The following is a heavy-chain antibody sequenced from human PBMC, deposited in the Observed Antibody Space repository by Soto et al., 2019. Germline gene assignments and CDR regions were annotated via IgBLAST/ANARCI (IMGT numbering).Heavy chain of an antibody. D-gene: IGHD6-13*01. V-gene: IGHV3-30*18. CDR2: ISYDGSNK. CDR3: AKWGPSTLAAAGNFKYYYYYGMDV. Sequence: GGSMILSCAASGCTFSSYGMHRVRKDPGKGLEWVAVISYDGSNKYYADSVKGRFTISRDNSKNTLYLQMNSLRAEDTAVYYCAKWGPSTLAAAGNFKYYYYYGMDVWGQGTTVTVSS. CDR1: GCTFSSYG. J-gene: IGHJ6*02.